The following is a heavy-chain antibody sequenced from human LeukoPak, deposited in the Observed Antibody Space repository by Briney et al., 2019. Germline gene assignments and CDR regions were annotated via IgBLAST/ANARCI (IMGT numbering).Heavy chain of an antibody. CDR1: GGSISSGDYY. J-gene: IGHJ5*02. CDR3: ARVALYYDILTGYYTVGRFDP. D-gene: IGHD3-9*01. CDR2: IYYSGST. V-gene: IGHV4-30-4*08. Sequence: SETLSLTCTVSGGSISSGDYYWGWLRQPPGRGLEWIAYIYYSGSTYYNPSLKSRVTISVDTSKNQFSLKLSSVTAADTAVYYCARVALYYDILTGYYTVGRFDPWGQGTLVTVSS.